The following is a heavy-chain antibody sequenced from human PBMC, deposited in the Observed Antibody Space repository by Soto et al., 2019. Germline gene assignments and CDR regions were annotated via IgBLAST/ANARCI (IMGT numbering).Heavy chain of an antibody. CDR2: INHGGST. J-gene: IGHJ5*02. CDR1: GESFSGYY. V-gene: IGHV4-34*01. Sequence: QVQLQQWGAGVLKPSETLSLTCNVYGESFSGYYCTWIRQPPGQGLEWIGEINHGGSTNYNPSLKSRVTXSXXTSKTQVSLKLSSVTGADTAVYYCARGRGGGWFDPGGQGSLVTVSS. D-gene: IGHD2-15*01. CDR3: ARGRGGGWFDP.